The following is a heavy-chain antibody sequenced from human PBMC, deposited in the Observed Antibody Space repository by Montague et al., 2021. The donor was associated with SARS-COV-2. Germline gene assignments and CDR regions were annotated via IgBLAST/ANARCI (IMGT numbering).Heavy chain of an antibody. CDR1: GGSIRSGSYY. CDR3: ARDYGDYYYYYGLDV. V-gene: IGHV4-61*02. J-gene: IGHJ6*02. D-gene: IGHD4-17*01. Sequence: TLSLTCTVSGGSIRSGSYYWSWIRQPAGKGLEWIGRIYSSGSTNYNSSLKSRVTMSVDTSKNQFSLKVSSATAADTAVYYCARDYGDYYYYYGLDVWGQGTTVTVSS. CDR2: IYSSGST.